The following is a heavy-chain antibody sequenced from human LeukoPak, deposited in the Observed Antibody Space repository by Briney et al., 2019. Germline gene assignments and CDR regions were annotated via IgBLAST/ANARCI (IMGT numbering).Heavy chain of an antibody. CDR2: IDWDDDK. J-gene: IGHJ4*02. D-gene: IGHD6-13*01. V-gene: IGHV2-70*11. CDR1: GFSLSTSGMC. Sequence: SGPTLVNPPQPLTLTCTFSGFSLSTSGMCVSWIRQPPGKALEWLARIDWDDDKYYSTSLKTRLTISKDTSKNQVVLTMTNMDPVDTATYYCARIRGSRYYLDYWGQGTLVTVSS. CDR3: ARIRGSRYYLDY.